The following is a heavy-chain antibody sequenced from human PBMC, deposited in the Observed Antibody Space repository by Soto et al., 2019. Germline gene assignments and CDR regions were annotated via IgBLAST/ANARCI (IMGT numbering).Heavy chain of an antibody. V-gene: IGHV3-30-3*01. D-gene: IGHD6-13*01. CDR2: ISYDGSNK. Sequence: GGSLRLSCAASGFTCSSYAMHWVRQAPGKGLEWVAVISYDGSNKYYADSVKGRFTISRDNSKNTLYLQMNSLRAEDTAVYYCARDPDPDGKDGAAAGTDETNYYYYYGMDVWGQGTTVTVSS. CDR1: GFTCSSYA. J-gene: IGHJ6*02. CDR3: ARDPDPDGKDGAAAGTDETNYYYYYGMDV.